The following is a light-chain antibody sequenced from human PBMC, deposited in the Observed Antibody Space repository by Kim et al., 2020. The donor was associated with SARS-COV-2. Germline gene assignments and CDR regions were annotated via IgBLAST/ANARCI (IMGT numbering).Light chain of an antibody. Sequence: DIQMTQSPSSLSASVGDRVTITCRASQRISTYLNWYQQQPGKAPKHLIYAASSLQSGVPSRFSGSGSGTDFTLTISSLQPEDFATYYCQQSFTTPLLTFGGGTKVDI. J-gene: IGKJ4*01. CDR3: QQSFTTPLLT. CDR2: AAS. CDR1: QRISTY. V-gene: IGKV1-39*01.